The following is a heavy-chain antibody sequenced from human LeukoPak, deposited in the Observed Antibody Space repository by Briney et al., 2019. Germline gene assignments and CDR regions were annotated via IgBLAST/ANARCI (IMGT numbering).Heavy chain of an antibody. D-gene: IGHD3-3*01. CDR1: GFTFSSYA. V-gene: IGHV3-23*01. CDR2: INDNGDGT. Sequence: QAGGSLRLSCAASGFTFSSYAMSWVRQAPGKGLKWVSTINDNGDGTYYADSVKGRFTISRDNSYNTVSLQMNSLRAEDTAVYYCARGRADLLSGYSTMGEGVYHYMDVWGKGTTVTVSS. J-gene: IGHJ6*03. CDR3: ARGRADLLSGYSTMGEGVYHYMDV.